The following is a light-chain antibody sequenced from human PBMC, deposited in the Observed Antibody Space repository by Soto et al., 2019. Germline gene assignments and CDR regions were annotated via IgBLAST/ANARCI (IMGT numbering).Light chain of an antibody. Sequence: EIVLTQSPGTLSLSPGERATLSCRASQSVSSSYLAGYQLKPGQAPRPLIYGASSRATGIPDRFSGSGSGTDFTLTISRLDPEDFAVYFCQQYGSSPRTFGQGTKVEIK. CDR3: QQYGSSPRT. CDR1: QSVSSSY. V-gene: IGKV3-20*01. J-gene: IGKJ1*01. CDR2: GAS.